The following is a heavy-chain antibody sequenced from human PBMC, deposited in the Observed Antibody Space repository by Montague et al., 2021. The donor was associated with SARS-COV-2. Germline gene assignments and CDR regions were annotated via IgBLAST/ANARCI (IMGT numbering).Heavy chain of an antibody. J-gene: IGHJ4*02. CDR3: ARDGDYYDSSGILDY. CDR1: GFTFSSYS. CDR2: ISSSSSYI. D-gene: IGHD3-22*01. Sequence: SLRLSCAASGFTFSSYSMNWVRQAPGKGLEWVSSISSSSSYIYYADSVKGRFTISRDNVKNSLYLQMNSLRAEDTAVYYCARDGDYYDSSGILDYWGQGTLVTVSS. V-gene: IGHV3-21*01.